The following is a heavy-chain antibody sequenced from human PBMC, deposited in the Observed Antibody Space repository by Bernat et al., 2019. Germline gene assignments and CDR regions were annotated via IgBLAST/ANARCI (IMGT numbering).Heavy chain of an antibody. V-gene: IGHV3-53*02. J-gene: IGHJ6*03. CDR1: GFTVSSNY. Sequence: EVQLVETGGGLIQPGGSLRLSCAASGFTVSSNYMSWVRQAPGKGLEWVSVIYSGGSTYYADSVKGRFTISRDNSKNTLYLQMNSLRAEDTAVYYCAGISMVQGSYYYYYMDVWGKGTTVTVSS. CDR2: IYSGGST. CDR3: AGISMVQGSYYYYYMDV. D-gene: IGHD3-10*01.